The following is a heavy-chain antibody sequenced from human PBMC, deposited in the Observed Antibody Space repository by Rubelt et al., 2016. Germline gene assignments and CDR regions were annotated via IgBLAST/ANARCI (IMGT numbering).Heavy chain of an antibody. CDR3: AREGVYSGRYYEVY. J-gene: IGHJ4*02. CDR1: GFTFSSYS. Sequence: GGSLRLSCAASGFTFSSYSMNWVRQAPGKGLEWVSSISSSSGYIYYADSVKGRFTISRDNAENSLYLQMNSLRAEDTAVYYCAREGVYSGRYYEVYWGQESLVTVSS. CDR2: ISSSSGYI. D-gene: IGHD1-26*01. V-gene: IGHV3-21*01.